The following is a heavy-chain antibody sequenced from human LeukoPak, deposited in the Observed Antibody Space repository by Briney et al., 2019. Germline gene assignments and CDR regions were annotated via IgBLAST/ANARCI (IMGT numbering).Heavy chain of an antibody. D-gene: IGHD4-23*01. V-gene: IGHV4-4*07. CDR3: ARGGKATVVTM. Sequence: SETLSLTCTVSGGSNNSYYWSWIRQPAGKGLEWIGRIYSSGSTNYNPSLKSRVSMSVDTSKSQFSLKLTSVTAADTAVYYCARGGKATVVTMWGQGILVTVSS. CDR2: IYSSGST. CDR1: GGSNNSYY. J-gene: IGHJ4*02.